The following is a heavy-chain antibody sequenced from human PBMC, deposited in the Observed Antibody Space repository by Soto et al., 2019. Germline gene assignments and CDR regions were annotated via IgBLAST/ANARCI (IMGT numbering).Heavy chain of an antibody. CDR3: ASGYCTTNICAPRFDP. CDR1: GYSFTSYW. V-gene: IGHV5-51*01. CDR2: IYPGDSDT. Sequence: GESLKISCTGVGYSFTSYWIGWVRQMPGKGLEWMGIIYPGDSDTRYSPSFQGQVTISADNSITTAYLQWSSLKASDTAMYYCASGYCTTNICAPRFDPWGQGTLVTVSS. D-gene: IGHD2-8*01. J-gene: IGHJ5*02.